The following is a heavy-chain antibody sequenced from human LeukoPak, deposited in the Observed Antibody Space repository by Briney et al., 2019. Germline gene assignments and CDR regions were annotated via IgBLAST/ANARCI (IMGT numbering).Heavy chain of an antibody. D-gene: IGHD5-18*01. CDR2: INPSGGST. CDR1: GYTFTSYY. Sequence: ASVKVSCKASGYTFTSYYMHWVRQAPGQGLEWMGRINPSGGSTSYAQKFQGRVTMTRDTSTSTVYMELSSLRSEDTAVYYCARPGIQQTYLYYFDYWGQGTLVTVSS. V-gene: IGHV1-46*01. CDR3: ARPGIQQTYLYYFDY. J-gene: IGHJ4*02.